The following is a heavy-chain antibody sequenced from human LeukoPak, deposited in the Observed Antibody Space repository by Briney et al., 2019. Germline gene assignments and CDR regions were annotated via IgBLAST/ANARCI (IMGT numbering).Heavy chain of an antibody. J-gene: IGHJ4*02. CDR2: INSDGSST. Sequence: GGSLRLSCAASGFTFSSFWMHWVRQAPGKGLVWVSRINSDGSSTSYADSVKGRFTISRDNAKNTPYLQMNSLRADDTAVYYCASLHFLFDYWGQGTLVTVSS. CDR3: ASLHFLFDY. V-gene: IGHV3-74*01. CDR1: GFTFSSFW.